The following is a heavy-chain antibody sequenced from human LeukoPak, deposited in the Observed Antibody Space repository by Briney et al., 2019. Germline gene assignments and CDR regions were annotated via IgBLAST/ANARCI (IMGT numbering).Heavy chain of an antibody. D-gene: IGHD6-13*01. V-gene: IGHV4-38-2*02. CDR1: GYSISSGYY. CDR2: IYHSGST. CDR3: AREVRYSSSAYYMDV. Sequence: SETLSLTCAVSGYSISSGYYWGWIRQPPGKGLEWIGSIYHSGSTYYNPSLKSRVTVSVDTSKNQFSLKLSSVTAADTAVYYCAREVRYSSSAYYMDVWGKGTTVTVSS. J-gene: IGHJ6*03.